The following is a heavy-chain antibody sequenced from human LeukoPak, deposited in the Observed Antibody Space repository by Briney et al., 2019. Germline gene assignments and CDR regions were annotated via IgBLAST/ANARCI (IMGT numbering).Heavy chain of an antibody. CDR3: ARDSSIPY. V-gene: IGHV3-9*01. D-gene: IGHD2-2*02. Sequence: GGSLRLSCAASGFTFDDYAMHWVRQAPGKGLEWVSGISWNSGSIGYADSVKGRFTISRDNAKNSLYLQMNSLRAEDTAMYYCARDSSIPYWGQGTLVTVSS. J-gene: IGHJ4*02. CDR2: ISWNSGSI. CDR1: GFTFDDYA.